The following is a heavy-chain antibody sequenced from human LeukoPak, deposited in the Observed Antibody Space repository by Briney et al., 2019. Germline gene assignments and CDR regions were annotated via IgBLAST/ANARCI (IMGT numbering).Heavy chain of an antibody. J-gene: IGHJ4*02. CDR3: ATRYSNYGGWDY. CDR1: GYTFTNYG. D-gene: IGHD4-11*01. CDR2: ISAYNGYT. Sequence: VASVKVSCKASGYTFTNYGISWVRQAPGQGLEWMGWISAYNGYTDYAQNLQFRVTMTTDTSTSTAYMELRSLRSDDTAVYYCATRYSNYGGWDYWGQGTLVTVSS. V-gene: IGHV1-18*01.